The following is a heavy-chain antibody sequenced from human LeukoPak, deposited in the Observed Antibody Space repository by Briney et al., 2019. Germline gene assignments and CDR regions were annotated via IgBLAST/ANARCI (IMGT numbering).Heavy chain of an antibody. J-gene: IGHJ6*03. CDR1: GGSFSGYY. D-gene: IGHD3-10*01. V-gene: IGHV4-34*01. CDR2: INHSGST. CDR3: ARARITMVRGVTYYYYYYMDV. Sequence: PSETLSLTCAVYGGSFSGYYWSWIRQPPGKGLEWIGEINHSGSTNYNPSLKSRVTISVDTSKNQFSLKLSSVTAADTAVYYCARARITMVRGVTYYYYYYMDVWGKGTTVTVSS.